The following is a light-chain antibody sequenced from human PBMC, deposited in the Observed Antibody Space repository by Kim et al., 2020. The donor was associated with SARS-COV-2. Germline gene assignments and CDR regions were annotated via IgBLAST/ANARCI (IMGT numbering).Light chain of an antibody. CDR1: QIVRSN. V-gene: IGKV3-15*01. CDR3: QQYNNWPPWT. J-gene: IGKJ1*01. Sequence: TPGERPTLACRASQIVRSNLALYQPNPGQAPSLLFYGASTRATGIPARFSGSGSGTEFTLTISSLQSEDFAVYYCQQYNNWPPWTFGQGTKVDIK. CDR2: GAS.